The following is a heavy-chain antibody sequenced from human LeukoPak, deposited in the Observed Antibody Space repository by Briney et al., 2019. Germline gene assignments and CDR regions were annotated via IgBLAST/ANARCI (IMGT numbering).Heavy chain of an antibody. D-gene: IGHD3-10*01. CDR3: AGYYGSGTQFGPFDT. V-gene: IGHV1-18*01. Sequence: GASVKVSCKASGYTFTTYSISWVRQAPGQGLEWMGWISGYSGNTHSAQKLQGRVTMTTDTSTSTAYMELRSLTSDDTAVYYCAGYYGSGTQFGPFDTWGQGTMVTVSS. CDR1: GYTFTTYS. J-gene: IGHJ3*02. CDR2: ISGYSGNT.